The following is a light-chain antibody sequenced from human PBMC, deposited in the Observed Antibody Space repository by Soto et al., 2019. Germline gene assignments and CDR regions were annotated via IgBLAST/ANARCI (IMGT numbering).Light chain of an antibody. CDR2: DVT. CDR3: ISYTPSSTYV. CDR1: SSDVGGYNF. J-gene: IGLJ1*01. V-gene: IGLV2-14*01. Sequence: QSALTQPASVSGSPGQSIAISCTGTSSDVGGYNFVSWYQQHPGNAPKLILYDVTNRPSGVSDRFSGSKSGNTASLTISGLQAADEADYYCISYTPSSTYVFGTGTKLTVL.